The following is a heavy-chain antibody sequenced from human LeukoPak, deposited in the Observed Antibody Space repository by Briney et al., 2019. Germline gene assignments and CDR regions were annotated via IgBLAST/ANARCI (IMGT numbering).Heavy chain of an antibody. CDR2: IYTSGST. Sequence: TLSPTCTVSGGSISSGSYYWSWIRQPAGKGLEWIGRIYTSGSTNYNPSLKSRVTISVDTSKNQFSLKLSSVTAADTAVYYCARADIVVVTAIDYWGQGTLVTVSS. CDR3: ARADIVVVTAIDY. CDR1: GGSISSGSYY. J-gene: IGHJ4*02. V-gene: IGHV4-61*02. D-gene: IGHD2-21*02.